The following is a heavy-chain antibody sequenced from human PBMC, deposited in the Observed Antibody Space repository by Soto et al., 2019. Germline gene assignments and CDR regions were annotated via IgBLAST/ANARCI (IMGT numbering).Heavy chain of an antibody. V-gene: IGHV3-9*01. CDR2: ISWNSVSI. CDR3: AKDRDSSGWEPFDY. D-gene: IGHD6-19*01. J-gene: IGHJ4*02. Sequence: GGSLRLSCAASGFTFDDYAMHWVRQAPGKGLVWFYGISWNSVSIGYAGSVKGRFTISRDNAKNSLYLQMNSLRADDTALYYCAKDRDSSGWEPFDYSGQGTLVTVSS. CDR1: GFTFDDYA.